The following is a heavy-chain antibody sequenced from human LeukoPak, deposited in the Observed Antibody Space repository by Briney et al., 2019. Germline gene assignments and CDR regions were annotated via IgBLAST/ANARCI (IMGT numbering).Heavy chain of an antibody. CDR2: IYTSGST. Sequence: SETLSLTCTVSGGSISSGSYYWSWIRQPAGKGLEWIGRIYTSGSTKYNPSLKSRVTISVDTSKNQFSLKLSSVTAADTAVYYCARDGFLEWSDWFDPWGQGTLVTVSS. CDR3: ARDGFLEWSDWFDP. CDR1: GGSISSGSYY. D-gene: IGHD3-3*01. J-gene: IGHJ5*02. V-gene: IGHV4-61*02.